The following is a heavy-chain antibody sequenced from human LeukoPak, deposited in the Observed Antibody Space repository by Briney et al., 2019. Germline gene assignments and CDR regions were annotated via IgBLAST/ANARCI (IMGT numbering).Heavy chain of an antibody. Sequence: GGSLRLSCAASGFTFSDYYMTWIRQAPGKGLEWVSYISSSAFTKYYVDSVKGRFTISRDNAKNTLYLQMNSLRAEDTAVYYCARVNYDSSGYYFFDYWGQGTLVTVSS. CDR3: ARVNYDSSGYYFFDY. CDR2: ISSSAFTK. CDR1: GFTFSDYY. V-gene: IGHV3-11*04. D-gene: IGHD3-22*01. J-gene: IGHJ4*02.